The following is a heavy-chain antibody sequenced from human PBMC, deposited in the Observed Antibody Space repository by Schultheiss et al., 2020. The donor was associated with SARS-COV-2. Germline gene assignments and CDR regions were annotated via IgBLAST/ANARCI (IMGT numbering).Heavy chain of an antibody. V-gene: IGHV3-33*01. D-gene: IGHD2-21*01. CDR1: GFTFSSYG. CDR3: ARVGVSVVRYYYYYGMDV. Sequence: GGSLRLSCAASGFTFSSYGMHWVRQAPGKGLEWVAVIWYDGSNKYYADSVKGRFTISRDNSKNTLYLQMNSLRAEDTAVYYCARVGVSVVRYYYYYGMDVWGQGTTVTVSS. J-gene: IGHJ6*02. CDR2: IWYDGSNK.